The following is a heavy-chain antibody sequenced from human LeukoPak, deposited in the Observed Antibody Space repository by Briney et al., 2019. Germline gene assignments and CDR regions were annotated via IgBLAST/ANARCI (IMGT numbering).Heavy chain of an antibody. J-gene: IGHJ4*02. CDR1: GGSISSGDYY. V-gene: IGHV4-30-4*01. D-gene: IGHD7-27*01. CDR3: AIANWAAPYFDY. CDR2: IYYSGST. Sequence: PSETLSLTCTVSGGSISSGDYYWSWIRQPPGKGLEWIGYIYYSGSTYYNPSLKSRVTISVDTSKNQFSLKLSSLTAADAAVYYCAIANWAAPYFDYWGQGTLVTVSS.